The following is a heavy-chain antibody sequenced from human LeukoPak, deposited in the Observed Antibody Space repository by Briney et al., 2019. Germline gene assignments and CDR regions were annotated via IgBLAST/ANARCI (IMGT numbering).Heavy chain of an antibody. D-gene: IGHD3-10*02. J-gene: IGHJ5*02. Sequence: SETLSLTCAVYGGSFSGYYWSWIRQPPGKGLEWIGEINHSGSTNYNPSLKSRVTISVDTSKNQFSLKLSSVTAADTAVYYCARSDNYVWFDPWGQGTLVTVSS. CDR1: GGSFSGYY. CDR3: ARSDNYVWFDP. V-gene: IGHV4-34*01. CDR2: INHSGST.